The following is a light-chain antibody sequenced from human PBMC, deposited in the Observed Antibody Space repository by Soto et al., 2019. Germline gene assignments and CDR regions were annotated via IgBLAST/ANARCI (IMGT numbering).Light chain of an antibody. CDR2: GAS. J-gene: IGKJ5*01. CDR3: QQYNNWPPIT. V-gene: IGKV3D-15*01. CDR1: QSVSSY. Sequence: EIVLTQSPATLSLSPGERATLSCRASQSVSSYLAWYQQKPGQTPRLLIFGASNRAAGIPARFSGSGSGTEFTLTIGSLQSEDFAVYYCQQYNNWPPITFGQGTRLEIK.